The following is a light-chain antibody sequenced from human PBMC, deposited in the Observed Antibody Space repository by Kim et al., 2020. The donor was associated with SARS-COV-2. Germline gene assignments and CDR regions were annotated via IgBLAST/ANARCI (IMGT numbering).Light chain of an antibody. J-gene: IGLJ2*01. CDR3: QSYDSSLSGYVV. Sequence: VTSSWTGSSSNIGAGYDVHWYQQLPGTAPKRLIYGTSNRPSGVPDRFSGSKSGTSASLAITGLQAEDEADYYCQSYDSSLSGYVVFGGGTQLTVL. V-gene: IGLV1-40*01. CDR2: GTS. CDR1: SSNIGAGYD.